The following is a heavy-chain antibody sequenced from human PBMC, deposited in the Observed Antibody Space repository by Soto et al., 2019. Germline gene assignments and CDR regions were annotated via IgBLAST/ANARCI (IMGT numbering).Heavy chain of an antibody. V-gene: IGHV1-69*12. D-gene: IGHD5-18*01. CDR3: ARYGYSYGDFDY. Sequence: QVQLVQSGAEVKKPGSSVKVSCKASGGTFSSYAISWVRQAPGQGLEWMGGIIPIFGTANYAQKFQGRVXIXAXXSTSTAYMELSSLRSEDTAVYYCARYGYSYGDFDYWGQGTLVTVSS. J-gene: IGHJ4*02. CDR2: IIPIFGTA. CDR1: GGTFSSYA.